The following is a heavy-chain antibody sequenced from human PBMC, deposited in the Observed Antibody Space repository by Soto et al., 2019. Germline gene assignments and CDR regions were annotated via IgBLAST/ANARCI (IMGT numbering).Heavy chain of an antibody. CDR2: IIPIFGTA. J-gene: IGHJ4*02. Sequence: QVQLVQSGAEVKKPGSSVKVSCKASGGTFSSYAISWVRQAPGQGLEWMGGIIPIFGTANYAQKFQGRVTITADESTSTAYMELSSLRSEDTAVYYCARESGTIFGVAHNRPEGGEFDYWGQGTLFTVSS. V-gene: IGHV1-69*12. CDR1: GGTFSSYA. CDR3: ARESGTIFGVAHNRPEGGEFDY. D-gene: IGHD3-3*01.